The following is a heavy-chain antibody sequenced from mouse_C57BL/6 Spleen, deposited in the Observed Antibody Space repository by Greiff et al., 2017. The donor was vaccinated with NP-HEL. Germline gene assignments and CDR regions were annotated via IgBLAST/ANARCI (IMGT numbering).Heavy chain of an antibody. CDR2: ISGGGGNT. J-gene: IGHJ3*01. CDR3: ARRSETGRWFAY. Sequence: EVMLVESGGGLVKPGGSLKLSCAASGFTFSSYTMSWVRQTPEKRLEWVATISGGGGNTYYPDSVKGRFTISRDNAKNTLYLQMGSLRSEDTALYYCARRSETGRWFAYWGQGTLVTVSA. V-gene: IGHV5-9*01. D-gene: IGHD4-1*01. CDR1: GFTFSSYT.